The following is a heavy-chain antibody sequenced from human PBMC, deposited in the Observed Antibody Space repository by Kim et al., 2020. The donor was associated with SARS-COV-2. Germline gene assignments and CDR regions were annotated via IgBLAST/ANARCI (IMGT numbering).Heavy chain of an antibody. Sequence: SETLSLTCTVSGYSISSGYYWGWIRQPPGKGLEWIGSIYHSGSTYYNPSLKSRVTISVDTSKNQFSLKLSSVTAADTAVYYCARGGVDIVVVPAAIYYGMDVWGQGTTVTVSS. CDR2: IYHSGST. J-gene: IGHJ6*02. V-gene: IGHV4-38-2*02. CDR3: ARGGVDIVVVPAAIYYGMDV. CDR1: GYSISSGYY. D-gene: IGHD2-2*01.